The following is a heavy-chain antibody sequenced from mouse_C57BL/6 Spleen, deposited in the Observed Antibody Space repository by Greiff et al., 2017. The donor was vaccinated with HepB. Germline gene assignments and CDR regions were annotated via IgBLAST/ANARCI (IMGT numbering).Heavy chain of an antibody. CDR1: GYTFTSYW. CDR2: IYPGSGST. D-gene: IGHD4-1*01. V-gene: IGHV1-55*01. Sequence: VKLQQPGAELVKPGASVKMSCKASGYTFTSYWITWVKQRPGQGLEWIGDIYPGSGSTNYNEKFKSKATLTVHTSSSTAYMQLSSLTSADAAVEYCARERRLGNFDCWGQGTTLTVSS. CDR3: ARERRLGNFDC. J-gene: IGHJ2*01.